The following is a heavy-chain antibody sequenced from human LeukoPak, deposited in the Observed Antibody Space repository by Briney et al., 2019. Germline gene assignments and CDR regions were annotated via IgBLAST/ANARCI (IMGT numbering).Heavy chain of an antibody. D-gene: IGHD6-13*01. J-gene: IGHJ5*02. CDR2: INPSGGST. Sequence: ASVKVSCKASGYTFTGYYMHWVRQAPGQGLEWMGMINPSGGSTTYAQKFQGRVTMTRDMSTSTVYLELSSLRSEDTAVYYCARSVYSSPRGGFDPWGQGTLVTVSS. CDR1: GYTFTGYY. V-gene: IGHV1-46*01. CDR3: ARSVYSSPRGGFDP.